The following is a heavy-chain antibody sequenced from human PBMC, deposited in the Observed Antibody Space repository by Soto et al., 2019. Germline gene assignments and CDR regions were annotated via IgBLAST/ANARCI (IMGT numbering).Heavy chain of an antibody. D-gene: IGHD2-15*01. CDR3: AREPLGYCRGGSGSNPDY. V-gene: IGHV3-66*01. CDR1: GFTVSSNY. J-gene: IGHJ4*02. CDR2: IYSGGST. Sequence: EVQLVESGGGLVQPGGSLRLSCAASGFTVSSNYMSWVRQAPGKGLEWVSVIYSGGSTYYADSVKSRFTISRDKSKNTLYLQMNSLSAEDTAVYYCAREPLGYCRGGSGSNPDYWGQGTLVTVSS.